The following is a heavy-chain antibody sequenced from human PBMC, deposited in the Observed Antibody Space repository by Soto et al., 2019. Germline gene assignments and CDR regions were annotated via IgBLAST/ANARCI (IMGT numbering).Heavy chain of an antibody. CDR1: GGTFSSYA. Sequence: QVQLVQSGAEVKKPGSSVKVSCKASGGTFSSYAISWVRQAPGQGLEWMGGIIPIFGTANYAQKFQGRVTITADESTRTASMELRRLRSEDTAVYYCARDHTYGSSTSCYVDWGQGTLVPVSS. J-gene: IGHJ4*02. CDR2: IIPIFGTA. CDR3: ARDHTYGSSTSCYVD. V-gene: IGHV1-69*01. D-gene: IGHD2-2*01.